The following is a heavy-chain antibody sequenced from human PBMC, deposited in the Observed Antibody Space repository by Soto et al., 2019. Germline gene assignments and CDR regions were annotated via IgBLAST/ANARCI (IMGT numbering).Heavy chain of an antibody. CDR1: GYTFTSYD. D-gene: IGHD6-6*01. J-gene: IGHJ4*02. V-gene: IGHV1-8*01. Sequence: AASVKVSCKASGYTFTSYDINWVRQATGQGLEWMGWMNPNSGNTGYAQKFQGRVTMTRNTSISTAYMELSSLRSEDTAVYYCARGKYSSSRAPLAPSQYWGQGTLVTVSS. CDR3: ARGKYSSSRAPLAPSQY. CDR2: MNPNSGNT.